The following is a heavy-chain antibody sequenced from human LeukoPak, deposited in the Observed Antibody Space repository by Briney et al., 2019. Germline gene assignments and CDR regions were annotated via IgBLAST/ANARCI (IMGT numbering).Heavy chain of an antibody. Sequence: GGSLRLSCAASGFIFSSYNLNWVRQAPGKGPEWVSSISSSSTYIYYADSVKGRFTISRDNAKNSLYLQMNSVTAEDTAVYYCARDGPTGGYSSSWFYFDYWGQGTLVTVSS. CDR2: ISSSSTYI. CDR1: GFIFSSYN. V-gene: IGHV3-21*01. J-gene: IGHJ4*02. D-gene: IGHD6-13*01. CDR3: ARDGPTGGYSSSWFYFDY.